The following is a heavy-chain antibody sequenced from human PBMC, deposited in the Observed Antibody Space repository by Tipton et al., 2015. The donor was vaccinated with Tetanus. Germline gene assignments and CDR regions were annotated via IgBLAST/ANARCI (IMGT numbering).Heavy chain of an antibody. D-gene: IGHD1-26*01. J-gene: IGHJ4*02. CDR3: ARDQARGARGWNYFGY. V-gene: IGHV4-31*03. Sequence: LVKPTQTLSLTCSVSGGSISSGGYYWSWIRQHPGKGLEWIGDIYNSGSTYYNPSLKSRVTISVDTSKNQFSLKLNSVTDADTAVYYCARDQARGARGWNYFGYWGQGSLVTVSS. CDR1: GGSISSGGYY. CDR2: IYNSGST.